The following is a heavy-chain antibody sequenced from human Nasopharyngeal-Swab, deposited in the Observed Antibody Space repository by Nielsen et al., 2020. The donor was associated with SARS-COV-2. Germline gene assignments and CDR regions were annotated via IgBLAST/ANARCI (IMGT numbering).Heavy chain of an antibody. Sequence: GGSLKISCAASGFTFSSYEMNWVRQAPGKGLEWVSYISSSGSTIYYADSVKGRFTISRDNAKNSLYLQMNSLRAEDTAVYYCARGGMVRGVIITYYYYCMAVWGQATTVPVSS. CDR2: ISSSGSTI. V-gene: IGHV3-48*03. D-gene: IGHD3-10*01. CDR3: ARGGMVRGVIITYYYYCMAV. J-gene: IGHJ6*02. CDR1: GFTFSSYE.